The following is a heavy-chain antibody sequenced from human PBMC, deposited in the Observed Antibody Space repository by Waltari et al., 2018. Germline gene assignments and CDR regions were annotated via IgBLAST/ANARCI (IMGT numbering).Heavy chain of an antibody. J-gene: IGHJ6*02. Sequence: QEQLVESGGGVVQPGRSLRLSCAASAFTLSIYGMHWVRKAPGKGLEWVAVISYDGTNQDYAESVKGRFTISRDNSKNTLYLQMNSLRAEDTAVYYCAKDSSGWHFYGMDVWGQGTTVTVS. CDR3: AKDSSGWHFYGMDV. D-gene: IGHD6-19*01. CDR2: ISYDGTNQ. V-gene: IGHV3-30*18. CDR1: AFTLSIYG.